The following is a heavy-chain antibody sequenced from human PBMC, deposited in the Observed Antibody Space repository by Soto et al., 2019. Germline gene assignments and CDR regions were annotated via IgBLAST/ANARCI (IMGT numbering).Heavy chain of an antibody. J-gene: IGHJ4*02. CDR2: IIPIFGTA. CDR1: GGTFSSYA. CDR3: ARGWDSSGYYYFSPFDY. Sequence: SVKVSCKASGGTFSSYAISWVRQAPGQGLEWMGGIIPIFGTANYAQKFQGRVTITADESTSTAYMELSSLRSEDTAVYYCARGWDSSGYYYFSPFDYWGQGTLVTVSS. D-gene: IGHD3-22*01. V-gene: IGHV1-69*13.